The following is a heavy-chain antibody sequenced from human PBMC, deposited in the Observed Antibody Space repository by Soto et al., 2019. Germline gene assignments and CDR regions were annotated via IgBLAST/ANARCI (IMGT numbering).Heavy chain of an antibody. J-gene: IGHJ4*02. D-gene: IGHD3-10*01. V-gene: IGHV3-30-3*01. CDR3: ARAISYFYASGSYFDY. CDR1: GFTFDSYA. Sequence: GGSLRLSCAASGFTFDSYAMHWVRQAPGEGLEWVAVISYDGNNKYYADSVKGRFTISRDDSKNTLYLQMNRLRVEDTAVYYCARAISYFYASGSYFDYWGQGTRVTVSS. CDR2: ISYDGNNK.